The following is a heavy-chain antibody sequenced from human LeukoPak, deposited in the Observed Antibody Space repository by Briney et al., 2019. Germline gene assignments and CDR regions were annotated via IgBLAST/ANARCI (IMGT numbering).Heavy chain of an antibody. CDR2: ISSDSRTV. V-gene: IGHV3-48*04. Sequence: GSLRLSCVVSGFPFSYFGMNWVRQTPGKGLEWVSYISSDSRTVDYADSVRGRLTISRDNARNSLYLQMNSLRAEDTAVYYCARLYCSGGSCYKGAGDYWGQGILVTVSS. D-gene: IGHD2-15*01. CDR3: ARLYCSGGSCYKGAGDY. J-gene: IGHJ4*02. CDR1: GFPFSYFG.